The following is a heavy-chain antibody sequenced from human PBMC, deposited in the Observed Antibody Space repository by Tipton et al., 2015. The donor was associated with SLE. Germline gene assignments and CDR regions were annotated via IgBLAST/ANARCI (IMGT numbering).Heavy chain of an antibody. Sequence: QVQLVQSGAEVKKPGASVKVSCKASGYTFTSYGISWVRQAPGQGLEWMGWISAYNGNTNHAQKLQGRVTMTTDTSTSTAYMELGSLRSDDTAVYYCARGGGNDCSSTSCYPYYYYMDVWGKGTTVTVSS. V-gene: IGHV1-18*01. J-gene: IGHJ6*03. CDR3: ARGGGNDCSSTSCYPYYYYMDV. CDR1: GYTFTSYG. D-gene: IGHD2-2*01. CDR2: ISAYNGNT.